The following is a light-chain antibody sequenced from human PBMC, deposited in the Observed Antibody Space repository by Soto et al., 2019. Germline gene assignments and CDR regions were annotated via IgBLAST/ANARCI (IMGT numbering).Light chain of an antibody. CDR3: QQYGSSPWT. J-gene: IGKJ1*01. Sequence: EIVLTQSPGTLSLSPGERATLSCRASQSVSSSYLAWYQQKPGQAPRLLIYGASSRATVIPDRFSGSGSGTDFTLTISRLEPEEFAVYYCQQYGSSPWTFGQGTKVEIK. CDR1: QSVSSSY. CDR2: GAS. V-gene: IGKV3-20*01.